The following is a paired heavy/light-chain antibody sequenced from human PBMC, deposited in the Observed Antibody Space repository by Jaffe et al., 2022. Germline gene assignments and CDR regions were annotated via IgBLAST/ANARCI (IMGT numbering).Light chain of an antibody. Sequence: AIRMTQSPSSFSASTGDRVTITCRASQGISSYLAWYQQKPGKAPKLLIYAASTLQSGVPSRFSGSGSGTDFTLTISCLQSEDFATYYCQQYYSYLRTFGPGTKVDIK. J-gene: IGKJ3*01. CDR2: AAS. CDR3: QQYYSYLRT. V-gene: IGKV1-8*01. CDR1: QGISSY.
Heavy chain of an antibody. J-gene: IGHJ3*02. Sequence: QVQLVESGGGLVKPGGSLRLSCAASGFTFSDYYMSWIRQAPGKGLEWVSYISSSGSTIYYADSVKGRFTISRDNAKNSLYLQMNSLRAEDTAVYYCAREARDCSSTSCYIARGFDAFDIWGQGTMVTVSS. CDR2: ISSSGSTI. V-gene: IGHV3-11*01. D-gene: IGHD2-2*02. CDR1: GFTFSDYY. CDR3: AREARDCSSTSCYIARGFDAFDI.